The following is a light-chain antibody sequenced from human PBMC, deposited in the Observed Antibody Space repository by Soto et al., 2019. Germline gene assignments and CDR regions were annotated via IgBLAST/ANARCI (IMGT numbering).Light chain of an antibody. CDR1: PSVSNS. CDR2: DAS. V-gene: IGKV3-11*01. Sequence: ESVLTQSPATLSLSPGERATLSCRASPSVSNSFAWYQHKPGQAPRLLIYDASNRATGVPTRFSGSGSGTDFALTISSLEPEDFAVYYCQQRNQWPPVTFGGGTRVEIK. CDR3: QQRNQWPPVT. J-gene: IGKJ4*01.